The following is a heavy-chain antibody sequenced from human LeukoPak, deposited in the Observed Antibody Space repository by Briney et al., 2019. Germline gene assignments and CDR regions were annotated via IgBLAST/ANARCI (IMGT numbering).Heavy chain of an antibody. J-gene: IGHJ3*02. V-gene: IGHV3-11*04. CDR2: ISSSGSTI. CDR1: GFTFSDYY. CDR3: ARAIPTDAFDI. Sequence: GGSLRLSCAASGFTFSDYYMSWIRQAPGKGLEWVSYISSSGSTIYYADSVKGRFTISRDNARNSLYLQMNSLRAEDTAVYYCARAIPTDAFDIWGQGTMVTVSS.